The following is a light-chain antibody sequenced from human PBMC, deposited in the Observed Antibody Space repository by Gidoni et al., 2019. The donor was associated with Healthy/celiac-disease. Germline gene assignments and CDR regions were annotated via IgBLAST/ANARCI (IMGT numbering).Light chain of an antibody. Sequence: DIQMTQSPSSVSASVGDRVTITCRASQGIAGWLAWYQQKPGKAPKLLISAASTLQGGVPSRFTGSGSGTDFTLTISSLQPEDFATYYCQQANTFPITFGQGTRLEIK. CDR1: QGIAGW. J-gene: IGKJ5*01. V-gene: IGKV1-12*01. CDR3: QQANTFPIT. CDR2: AAS.